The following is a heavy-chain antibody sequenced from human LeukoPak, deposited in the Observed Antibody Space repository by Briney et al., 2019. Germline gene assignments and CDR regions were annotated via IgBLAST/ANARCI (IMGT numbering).Heavy chain of an antibody. V-gene: IGHV5-51*01. Sequence: GESLKISCKGSGYSFTRYWIGWVRQMPGKGLGWMGIIYPGDSDTRYSPSCQGQVTISADKSISTAYLQWSSLKDSDTAMYYCAMTTGLLQNAFDIWGQGTMVTVSS. D-gene: IGHD2-15*01. J-gene: IGHJ3*02. CDR1: GYSFTRYW. CDR2: IYPGDSDT. CDR3: AMTTGLLQNAFDI.